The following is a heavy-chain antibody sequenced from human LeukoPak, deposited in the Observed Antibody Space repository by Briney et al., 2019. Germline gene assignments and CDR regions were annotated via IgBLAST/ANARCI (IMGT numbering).Heavy chain of an antibody. D-gene: IGHD3-22*01. J-gene: IGHJ4*02. CDR1: GYTFTSYG. CDR3: ARARRSYYYDSSGYYNYFDY. CDR2: ISAYNGNT. V-gene: IGHV1-18*01. Sequence: GASVKVSCKASGYTFTSYGISWVRQAPGQGLEWMGWISAYNGNTNYAQKLQGRVTMTTDTSTSTAYMELRSLRSDDTAVYYCARARRSYYYDSSGYYNYFDYWGQGTLVTVSS.